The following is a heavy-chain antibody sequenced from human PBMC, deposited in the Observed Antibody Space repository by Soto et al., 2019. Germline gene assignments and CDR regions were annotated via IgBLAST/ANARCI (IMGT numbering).Heavy chain of an antibody. CDR3: AREAVRGKDSEAFDI. CDR1: GGSINTGGCY. CDR2: IYYTGTT. D-gene: IGHD2-21*01. Sequence: ASETLSLTCSVSGGSINTGGCYWSWIRHHPVKGLEWIGYIYYTGTTSYNPSLESRLTVSLDTSKNHFSLKLTSVTAADTAVYYCAREAVRGKDSEAFDIWGQGTLVTVSS. J-gene: IGHJ3*02. V-gene: IGHV4-31*03.